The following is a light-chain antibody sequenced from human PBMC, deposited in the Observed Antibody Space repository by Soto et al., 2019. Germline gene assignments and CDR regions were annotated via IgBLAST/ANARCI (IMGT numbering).Light chain of an antibody. CDR1: QSLLNSNGYKY. V-gene: IGKV2-28*01. J-gene: IGKJ4*01. CDR2: LGS. Sequence: DMVMTQSPLSLPVTPGEPASISFRSSQSLLNSNGYKYLDWYLPTPAQSPQLLIYLGSNRAPGVPDRSSGSGSGPDFTLRISRVEAEDVGVYYCMQALQTPLTFGGATKV. CDR3: MQALQTPLT.